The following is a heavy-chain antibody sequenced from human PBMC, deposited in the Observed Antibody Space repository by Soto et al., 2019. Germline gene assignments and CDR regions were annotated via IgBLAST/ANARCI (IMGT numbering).Heavy chain of an antibody. Sequence: SETLSLTGAVYGGPFSGYYCSWIRQPPWKGLEWIAEINHSGITNYNPSLKSRVTTSVDTSKNHFSLKLSSVTAADTAVYYCARDGRESGSGFDYWGQGTLVTVCS. CDR2: INHSGIT. CDR1: GGPFSGYY. D-gene: IGHD6-19*01. V-gene: IGHV4-34*01. CDR3: ARDGRESGSGFDY. J-gene: IGHJ4*02.